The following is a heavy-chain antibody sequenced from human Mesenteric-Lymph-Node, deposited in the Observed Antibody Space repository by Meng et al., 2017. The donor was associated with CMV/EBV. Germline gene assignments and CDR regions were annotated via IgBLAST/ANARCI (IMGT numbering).Heavy chain of an antibody. Sequence: GGSLRLSWAASGFTLSSNNMNWVRQAPGKGREWVSSISSSSSYIYYADSMKGRFTISRDNAKNSLYLQMNSLRAEDTAVYYCAAHGYYDFWSSGGYYYGMDVWGQGTTVTVSS. CDR1: GFTLSSNN. D-gene: IGHD3-3*01. J-gene: IGHJ6*02. CDR3: AAHGYYDFWSSGGYYYGMDV. V-gene: IGHV3-21*01. CDR2: ISSSSSYI.